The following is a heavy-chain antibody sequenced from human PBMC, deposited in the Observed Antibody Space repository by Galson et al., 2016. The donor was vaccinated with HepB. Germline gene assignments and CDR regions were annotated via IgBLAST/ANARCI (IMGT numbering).Heavy chain of an antibody. Sequence: SLRLSCAASGSTFSSYAMSWVRQAPGKGLEWVSGISGSGRRTDYADSVKGHFTISRDNSKNTLYLQMNSLRAEDTAVYYCAKVRDGYKYYFDYWGQGTLVTVSS. J-gene: IGHJ4*02. CDR2: ISGSGRRT. V-gene: IGHV3-23*01. CDR3: AKVRDGYKYYFDY. D-gene: IGHD5-24*01. CDR1: GSTFSSYA.